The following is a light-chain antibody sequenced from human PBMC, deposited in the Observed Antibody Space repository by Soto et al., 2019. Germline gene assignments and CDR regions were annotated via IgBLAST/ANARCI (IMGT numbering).Light chain of an antibody. CDR3: QQSYSNPWT. V-gene: IGKV1-39*01. J-gene: IGKJ1*01. Sequence: DIQMTQSTSSLSASVGDRVTITCRTSQRIGTHLNWYHEKPGKAPKLLIYAASSLQSGVPSRFSGSGSGTDFTLTISSLQPEDFATYYCQQSYSNPWTFGQGTKVEIK. CDR2: AAS. CDR1: QRIGTH.